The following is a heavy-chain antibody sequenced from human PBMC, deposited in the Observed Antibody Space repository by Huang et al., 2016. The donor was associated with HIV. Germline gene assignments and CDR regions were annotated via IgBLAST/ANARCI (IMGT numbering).Heavy chain of an antibody. CDR1: GYIFTNYG. CDR3: ARGKPNSSGWYDNNSQY. J-gene: IGHJ4*02. Sequence: QVKLVQSGVEVKKPGASVKVSFKASGYIFTNYGISWVRQAPGQGIEWMGGISAEKGNTNDDYNGNTNEGQNYQGGGTMATDSSKNTAFRERRRLRSDDTARYCSARGKPNSSGWYDNNSQYWGQGTLVIVSP. D-gene: IGHD6-19*01. V-gene: IGHV1-18*04. CDR2: ISAEKGNTNDDYNGNT.